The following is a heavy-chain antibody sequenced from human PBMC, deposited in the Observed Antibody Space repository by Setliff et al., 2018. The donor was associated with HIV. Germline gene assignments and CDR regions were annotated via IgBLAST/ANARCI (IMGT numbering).Heavy chain of an antibody. Sequence: SETLSLTCSVSGDSINHNNYYWGWIRQPPGKELEWIASVFYTGSTYYRPSLKSRVTLSVELSKNHFSLELTSVTAADTAVYYCARQSDYVTGSFYTDVFVLWGQGTVVTVSS. CDR1: GDSINHNNYY. CDR2: VFYTGST. CDR3: ARQSDYVTGSFYTDVFVL. D-gene: IGHD3-10*01. V-gene: IGHV4-39*01. J-gene: IGHJ1*01.